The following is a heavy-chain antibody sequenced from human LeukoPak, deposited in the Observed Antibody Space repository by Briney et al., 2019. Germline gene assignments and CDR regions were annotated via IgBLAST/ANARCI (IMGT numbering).Heavy chain of an antibody. J-gene: IGHJ4*02. CDR1: GFTFSSYS. V-gene: IGHV3-48*04. D-gene: IGHD2-21*02. CDR3: ARDPPADIVVVTALYYFDY. Sequence: GGSLRLSCAASGFTFSSYSMNWVRQAPGKGLEWVSYISSSSSTIYYADSVKGRFTISRDNAKNSLYLQMNSLRAEDTAVYYCARDPPADIVVVTALYYFDYWGQGTLVTVSS. CDR2: ISSSSSTI.